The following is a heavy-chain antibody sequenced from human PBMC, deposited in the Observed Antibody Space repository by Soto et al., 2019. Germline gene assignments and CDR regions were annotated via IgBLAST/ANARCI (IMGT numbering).Heavy chain of an antibody. J-gene: IGHJ6*03. D-gene: IGHD3-10*01. CDR2: ISGSGGST. V-gene: IGHV3-23*01. Sequence: GGSLRLSCAASGFTFSSYAMSWVRQAPGKGLEWVSAISGSGGSTYYADSVKVRFTISRDNSKNTLYLQMNSLRAKATAVYDCAKDPKLWVGELSRYYYYMDVWGKGTTVTVSS. CDR3: AKDPKLWVGELSRYYYYMDV. CDR1: GFTFSSYA.